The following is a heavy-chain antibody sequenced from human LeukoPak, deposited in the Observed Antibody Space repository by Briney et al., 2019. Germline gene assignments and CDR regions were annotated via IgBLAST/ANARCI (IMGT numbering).Heavy chain of an antibody. V-gene: IGHV4-59*08. CDR2: ISDIGSI. CDR1: GGSISSYY. Sequence: PSETLSLTCTVSGGSISSYYWSWIRQPPGKGLEWIAYISDIGSINYNPSLKSRVTRSLDTPKNQFSLKLSSVTAADTAVYYCAGHHPRNTVDFWGQGTLVTVSS. CDR3: AGHHPRNTVDF. J-gene: IGHJ4*02. D-gene: IGHD2/OR15-2a*01.